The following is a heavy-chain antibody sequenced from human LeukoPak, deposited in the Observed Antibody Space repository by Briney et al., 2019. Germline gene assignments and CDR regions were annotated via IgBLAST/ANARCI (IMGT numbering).Heavy chain of an antibody. CDR2: TKEDVSEP. CDR3: ARIWDESGYYFGYFDS. V-gene: IGHV3-7*01. Sequence: TGGSLRLSCSASGFTFRNHWMTWVRQAPRNRLEWVANTKEDVSEPFYADSLKGRYIISRDNAQNSLYLQMNSLRAEDTAMYYCARIWDESGYYFGYFDSWGQGTLVTVSS. D-gene: IGHD3-22*01. J-gene: IGHJ4*02. CDR1: GFTFRNHW.